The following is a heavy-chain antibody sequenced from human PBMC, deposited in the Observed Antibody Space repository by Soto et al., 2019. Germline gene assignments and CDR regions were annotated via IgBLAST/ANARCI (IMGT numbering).Heavy chain of an antibody. V-gene: IGHV4-61*08. CDR1: GGSMSSGDYY. J-gene: IGHJ4*02. Sequence: SETLSLTCTVSGGSMSSGDYYWSSIRQPPGKGLEWIGYIYYSGSTNYNPSLKSRVTISVDTSKNQFSLKLSSVTAADTAVYYCARGGLPHDYGSTFDYWGQGTLVTVSS. CDR2: IYYSGST. D-gene: IGHD4-17*01. CDR3: ARGGLPHDYGSTFDY.